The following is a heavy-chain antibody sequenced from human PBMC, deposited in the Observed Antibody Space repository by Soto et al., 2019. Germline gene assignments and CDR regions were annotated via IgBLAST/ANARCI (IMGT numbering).Heavy chain of an antibody. V-gene: IGHV4-61*01. CDR3: ARDLGGPSEY. J-gene: IGHJ4*02. D-gene: IGHD3-16*01. CDR1: GGSITSGPYY. Sequence: SETLSLTCTVSGGSITSGPYYLSWIRQPPGKGLEFIGNIYYTGRTNYHPSLKSRLAMSVDTSKNQFSLRLTSVTAADTAVYWCARDLGGPSEYWGQGTLVTVSS. CDR2: IYYTGRT.